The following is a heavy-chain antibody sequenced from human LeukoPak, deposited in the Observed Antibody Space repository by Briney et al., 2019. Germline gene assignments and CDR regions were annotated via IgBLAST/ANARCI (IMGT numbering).Heavy chain of an antibody. D-gene: IGHD2-15*01. CDR3: TTPLCSGGSCYSGLDAFDI. J-gene: IGHJ3*02. CDR2: IKSKTDGGTT. V-gene: IGHV3-15*01. CDR1: GFTFSSYA. Sequence: GGSLRLSCAASGFTFSSYAMSWVRQAPGKGLEWVGRIKSKTDGGTTDYAAPVKGRFTISRDDSKNTLYLQMNSLKTEDTAVYYCTTPLCSGGSCYSGLDAFDIWGQGTMVTVSS.